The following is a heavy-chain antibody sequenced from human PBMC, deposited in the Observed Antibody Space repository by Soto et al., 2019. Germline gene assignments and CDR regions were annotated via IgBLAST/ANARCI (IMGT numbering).Heavy chain of an antibody. CDR1: GGSVSSGSYY. D-gene: IGHD6-6*01. CDR2: IYYSGST. V-gene: IGHV4-61*01. J-gene: IGHJ6*02. CDR3: ARDGLGWGYSSSDSRMDV. Sequence: LSLTCTVSGGSVSSGSYYWSWIRQPPGKGLEWIGYIYYSGSTNYNPSLKSRVTISVDTSKNQFYLKLSSVTAADTAVYYCARDGLGWGYSSSDSRMDVWGQGTTVTVSS.